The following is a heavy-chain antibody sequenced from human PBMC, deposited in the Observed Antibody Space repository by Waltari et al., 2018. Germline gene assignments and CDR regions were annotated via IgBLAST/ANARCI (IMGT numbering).Heavy chain of an antibody. Sequence: QVQLVQSGAEVKRPGSSVKVSCRASGGIFTNYAISWVRQAPGQGLEWMGGIIPIFGTANSAQKFQGRLTITSDESTSTAYMELSSLRPEDMAVYFCARDLRAMKVTSALEIWGQGTRVTVSS. V-gene: IGHV1-69*05. J-gene: IGHJ3*02. CDR3: ARDLRAMKVTSALEI. CDR1: GGIFTNYA. CDR2: IIPIFGTA. D-gene: IGHD2-21*02.